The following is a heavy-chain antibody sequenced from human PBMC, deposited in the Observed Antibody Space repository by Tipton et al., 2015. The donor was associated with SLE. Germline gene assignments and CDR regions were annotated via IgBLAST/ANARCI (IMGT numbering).Heavy chain of an antibody. V-gene: IGHV4-31*03. CDR1: GDSISNNNYY. D-gene: IGHD3-22*01. J-gene: IGHJ4*02. CDR2: IYYSGST. Sequence: TLSLTCTISGDSISNNNYYWSWIRQHPGKGLEWIGYIYYSGSTYYNPSLKSRVTISVDTSKNQFSLKLSSVTAADTAVYYCARDVGYDSSGYYHRYFDYWGQGTLVTVSS. CDR3: ARDVGYDSSGYYHRYFDY.